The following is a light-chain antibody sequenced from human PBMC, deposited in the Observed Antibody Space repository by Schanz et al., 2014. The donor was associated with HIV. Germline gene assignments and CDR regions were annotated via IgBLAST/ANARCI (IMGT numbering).Light chain of an antibody. CDR2: DVS. CDR1: SSDGGGYNY. V-gene: IGLV2-14*03. CDR3: SSYAGSKHWL. J-gene: IGLJ2*01. Sequence: QSALTQPASVSGSPGQSITIPCTGTSSDGGGYNYLAWYQQHPGKAPQLMIYDVSDRPSGVSNRFSGSKSGNTASLSISGLQPDDEADYYCSSYAGSKHWLFGGGTKLTVL.